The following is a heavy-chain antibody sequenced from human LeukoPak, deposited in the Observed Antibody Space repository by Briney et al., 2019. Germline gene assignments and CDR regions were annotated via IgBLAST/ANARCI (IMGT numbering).Heavy chain of an antibody. Sequence: PGGSLRLSCTASGFTFNTYPMRWVRQAPGKGLVWVSRVYSDGSDSRHADSVKGRFTISRDNAKNTLYLQMNSLRVEDTAVYYCTRGANWAFDYWGQGTLVTVSS. D-gene: IGHD1-1*01. CDR1: GFTFNTYP. CDR3: TRGANWAFDY. CDR2: VYSDGSDS. V-gene: IGHV3-74*01. J-gene: IGHJ4*02.